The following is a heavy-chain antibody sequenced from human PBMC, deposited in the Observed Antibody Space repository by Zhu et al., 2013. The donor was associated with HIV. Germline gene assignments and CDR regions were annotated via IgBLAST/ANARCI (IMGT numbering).Heavy chain of an antibody. J-gene: IGHJ6*02. CDR1: GGTFSNYA. Sequence: QVQLVQSGAEVRKPGSSVKVSCKVSGGTFSNYAITWVRQAPGQGLEWMGGSIPMFGTPNYAQKFQGRVTITADKSTSTAYMELSSLRSEDTAVYYCGRDSRISSGGAVSYYGMDIWGQGTTVTVSS. CDR2: SIPMFGTP. V-gene: IGHV1-69*06. D-gene: IGHD3-16*02. CDR3: GRDSRISSGGAVSYYGMDI.